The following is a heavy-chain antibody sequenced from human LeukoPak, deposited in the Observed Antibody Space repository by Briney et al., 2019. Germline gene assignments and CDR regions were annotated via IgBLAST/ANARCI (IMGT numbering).Heavy chain of an antibody. J-gene: IGHJ5*02. CDR2: IYHSGST. Sequence: PSETLSLTCAVSGGSISSGGYSWSWIRQPPGKGLEWIGYIYHSGSTYYNPSLKSRVTISVDRSKNQFSLKLSSVTAADTAVYYCARGVSGLTMVQRRQNWFDPWGQGTLVTVSS. CDR3: ARGVSGLTMVQRRQNWFDP. V-gene: IGHV4-30-2*01. CDR1: GGSISSGGYS. D-gene: IGHD3-10*01.